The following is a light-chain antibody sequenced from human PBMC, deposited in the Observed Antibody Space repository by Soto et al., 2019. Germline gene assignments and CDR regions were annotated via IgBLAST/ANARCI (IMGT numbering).Light chain of an antibody. CDR1: QSISSSF. V-gene: IGKV3-20*01. CDR3: QQYDSSPWT. Sequence: IVLTQSPGTLSLSPGERATLSCRASQSISSSFLAWYQQKPGQAPRLLIYGASSRATGITDRFSGSGSGTDFTLTISRLEPEDFAVFYCQQYDSSPWTFGQGTKVEIK. J-gene: IGKJ1*01. CDR2: GAS.